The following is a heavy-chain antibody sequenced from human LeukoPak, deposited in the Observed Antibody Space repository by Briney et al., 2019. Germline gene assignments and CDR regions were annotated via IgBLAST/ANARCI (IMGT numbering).Heavy chain of an antibody. Sequence: PGGSLRLSCAASGFTFSSYSMNWVRQATGKGLEWVSSISSSSSYIYYADSVKGRFTISRDNAKNSLYLQMNSLRAEDTAVYYCARDKYYDSSGYYTETLYGMDVWGQGTTVTVSS. CDR1: GFTFSSYS. D-gene: IGHD3-22*01. V-gene: IGHV3-21*01. J-gene: IGHJ6*02. CDR3: ARDKYYDSSGYYTETLYGMDV. CDR2: ISSSSSYI.